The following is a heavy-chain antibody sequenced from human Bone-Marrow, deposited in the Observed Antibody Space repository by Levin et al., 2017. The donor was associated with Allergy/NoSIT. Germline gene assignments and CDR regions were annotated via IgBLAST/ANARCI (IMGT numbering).Heavy chain of an antibody. CDR3: ARGLGYYYGSGSYRCGVDY. J-gene: IGHJ4*02. Sequence: GGSLRLSCAASGFTFSSYWMHWVRQAPGKGLVWVSRINSDGSSTSYADSVKGRFTISRDNAKNTLYLQMNRLRAEDTAVYYCARGLGYYYGSGSYRCGVDYWGQGTLVTVSS. V-gene: IGHV3-74*01. CDR1: GFTFSSYW. CDR2: INSDGSST. D-gene: IGHD3-10*01.